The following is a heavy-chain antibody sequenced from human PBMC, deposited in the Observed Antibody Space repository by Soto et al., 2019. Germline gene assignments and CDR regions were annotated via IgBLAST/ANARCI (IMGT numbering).Heavy chain of an antibody. Sequence: QVQLQKSGPGLVKPSETLSLTCTVSGGSISSYYWSWIRQPPGKGLEWIGYIYYSGSTNYNPSLKSRVTISVDTSKNQFSLKLSSVTAADTAVYYCARMRPYYDFWSVHRGAFDIWGQGTMVTVSS. CDR3: ARMRPYYDFWSVHRGAFDI. V-gene: IGHV4-59*01. D-gene: IGHD3-3*01. CDR2: IYYSGST. J-gene: IGHJ3*02. CDR1: GGSISSYY.